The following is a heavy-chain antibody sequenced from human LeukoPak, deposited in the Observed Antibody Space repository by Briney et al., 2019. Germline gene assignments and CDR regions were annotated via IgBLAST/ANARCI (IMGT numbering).Heavy chain of an antibody. Sequence: ASVKVSCKASGYTFTSYGISWVRQAPGQGLEWMGWISAYNGNTNYAQKLQGRVTMTTDTSTSTAYMELRSLGSDDTAVYYCARGGGYSGYDSRYYYYGMDVWGQGTTVTVSS. J-gene: IGHJ6*02. V-gene: IGHV1-18*01. CDR3: ARGGGYSGYDSRYYYYGMDV. D-gene: IGHD5-12*01. CDR1: GYTFTSYG. CDR2: ISAYNGNT.